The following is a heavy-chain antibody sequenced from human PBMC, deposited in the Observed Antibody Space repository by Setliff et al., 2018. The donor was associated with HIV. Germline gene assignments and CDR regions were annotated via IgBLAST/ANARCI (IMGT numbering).Heavy chain of an antibody. D-gene: IGHD5-12*01. Sequence: SETLSLTCTVSGGSISSHYWSWIRQPPGKGLQWIGYIYYSGGTYYNPSLKSRVTISVDTSKNQFSLKLSSVTAADTAVYYCARAYSGYDGGRFDPWGQGTQVTAPQ. CDR1: GGSISSHY. J-gene: IGHJ5*02. CDR2: IYYSGGT. CDR3: ARAYSGYDGGRFDP. V-gene: IGHV4-59*11.